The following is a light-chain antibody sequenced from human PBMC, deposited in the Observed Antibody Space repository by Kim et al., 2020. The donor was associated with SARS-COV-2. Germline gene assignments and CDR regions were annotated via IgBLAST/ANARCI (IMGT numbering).Light chain of an antibody. V-gene: IGLV3-19*01. CDR2: GRN. CDR1: SLRSYY. Sequence: SSELTQDPAVSVALGQTVRITCQGDSLRSYYATWYQQKPRQAPLHVFFGRNNRPSGIPDRFSGSTSGNTASLTISGAQAEDEADFYCQSRDSGGNVVFGGGTELTVL. J-gene: IGLJ2*01. CDR3: QSRDSGGNVV.